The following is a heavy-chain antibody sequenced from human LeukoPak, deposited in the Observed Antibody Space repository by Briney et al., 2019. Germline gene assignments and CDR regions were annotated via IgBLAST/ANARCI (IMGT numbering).Heavy chain of an antibody. J-gene: IGHJ4*02. D-gene: IGHD6-13*01. CDR1: GGSISSYY. Sequence: SETLSLTCTVSGGSISSYYWSWIRQPPGKGLEWIGYIYYSGSTNYNPSLKSRVTISVDTSKNQFSLKLSSVTAADTAVYYCARSIAAAGSEDCWGQGTLVTVSS. CDR3: ARSIAAAGSEDC. CDR2: IYYSGST. V-gene: IGHV4-59*08.